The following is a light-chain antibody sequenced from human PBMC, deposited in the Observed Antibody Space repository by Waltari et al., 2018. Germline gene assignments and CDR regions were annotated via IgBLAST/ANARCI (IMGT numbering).Light chain of an antibody. CDR1: QTVRTS. Sequence: DIVLTQSPATLSLSPGERPTLSCRASQTVRTSLAWYQQRPGQSPRLIIYDGSNRATGVPVRFSGSGSGTDFTLTISSLEPEDFAVYYCQQRSGWPPMYTFGQGTKVEIK. J-gene: IGKJ2*01. CDR3: QQRSGWPPMYT. V-gene: IGKV3-11*01. CDR2: DGS.